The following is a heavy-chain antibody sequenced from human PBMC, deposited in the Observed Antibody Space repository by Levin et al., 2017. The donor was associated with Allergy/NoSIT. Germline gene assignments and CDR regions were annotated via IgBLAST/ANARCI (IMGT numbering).Heavy chain of an antibody. J-gene: IGHJ4*02. V-gene: IGHV4-59*01. D-gene: IGHD6-19*01. CDR2: IYYSGST. CDR1: GGSISSYY. CDR3: ASGDSSGLDY. Sequence: SETLSLTCTVSGGSISSYYWSWIRQPPGKGLEWIGYIYYSGSTNYNPSLKSRVTISVDTSKNQFSLKLSSVPAADTAVYYCASGDSSGLDYWGQGTLVTVSS.